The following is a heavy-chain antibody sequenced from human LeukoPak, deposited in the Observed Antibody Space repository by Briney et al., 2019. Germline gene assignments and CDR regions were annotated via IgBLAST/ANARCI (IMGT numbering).Heavy chain of an antibody. D-gene: IGHD3-16*01. Sequence: GGYLRLSCAASGFTFTTFAMTWVRQAPGQGLEWISGISGSGDNRYYIDSVKGRFIISRDNSRNTLYLQMNSLSAEDTAIYYCTKTLLRSYSTTKSRGLGPSDYWGQGTLVTVSS. CDR1: GFTFTTFA. V-gene: IGHV3-23*01. J-gene: IGHJ4*02. CDR2: ISGSGDNR. CDR3: TKTLLRSYSTTKSRGLGPSDY.